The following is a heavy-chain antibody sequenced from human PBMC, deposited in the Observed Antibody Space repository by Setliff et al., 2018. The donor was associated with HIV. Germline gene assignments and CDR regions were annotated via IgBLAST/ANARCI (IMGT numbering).Heavy chain of an antibody. V-gene: IGHV1-3*01. CDR1: GGTFTSHV. CDR2: ITGDNDNT. D-gene: IGHD2-2*02. J-gene: IGHJ6*02. Sequence: GASVKVSCKSSGGTFTSHVFSWVRQAPGQGLEWLGWITGDNDNTKYSEKFKGRVTITRDSSASTAYMELSSLTSEDTAVYYCATERYQLRYNSYYYYYGMDVWGQGTTVTVSS. CDR3: ATERYQLRYNSYYYYYGMDV.